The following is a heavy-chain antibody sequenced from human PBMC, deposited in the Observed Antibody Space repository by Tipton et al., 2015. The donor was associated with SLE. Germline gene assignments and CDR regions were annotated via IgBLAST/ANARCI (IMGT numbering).Heavy chain of an antibody. D-gene: IGHD1-26*01. J-gene: IGHJ3*02. Sequence: GSLRLSCVASGFTFSDHYMDWIRQAPGKGLEWVARIRSKANRYSTEYAASVKGRFTISRDDSNDSLYLQMNSLKTEDTAVYYCTKSGSYLPFDIWGQGTMVTVSS. CDR1: GFTFSDHY. CDR3: TKSGSYLPFDI. CDR2: IRSKANRYST. V-gene: IGHV3-72*01.